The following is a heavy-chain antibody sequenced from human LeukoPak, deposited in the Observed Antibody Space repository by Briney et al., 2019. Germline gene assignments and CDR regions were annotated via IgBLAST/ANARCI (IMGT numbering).Heavy chain of an antibody. CDR2: INPNSGGT. CDR3: ARDITIFGVGPDAFDI. V-gene: IGHV1-2*02. CDR1: GYTFTGYY. J-gene: IGHJ3*02. D-gene: IGHD3-3*01. Sequence: ASVKVSCKASGYTFTGYYMHWVRQAPGQGLEWMGWINPNSGGTNYAQKFQGRVTMTRDTSISTAYMELSRLRSDDTAVYYCARDITIFGVGPDAFDIWGQRTMVTVSS.